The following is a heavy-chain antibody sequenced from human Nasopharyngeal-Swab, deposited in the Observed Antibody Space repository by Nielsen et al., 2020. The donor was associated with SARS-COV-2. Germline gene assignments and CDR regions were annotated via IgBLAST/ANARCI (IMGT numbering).Heavy chain of an antibody. CDR3: AREGSSSQDY. CDR2: ISSSSSTI. J-gene: IGHJ4*02. Sequence: GESLKISCAASGFTFSSYSMNWVRQAPGKGLEWVSYISSSSSTIYYADSVKSRFTISRDNAKNSLYLQMNSLRDEDTAVYYCAREGSSSQDYWGQGTLVTVSS. V-gene: IGHV3-48*02. CDR1: GFTFSSYS. D-gene: IGHD6-13*01.